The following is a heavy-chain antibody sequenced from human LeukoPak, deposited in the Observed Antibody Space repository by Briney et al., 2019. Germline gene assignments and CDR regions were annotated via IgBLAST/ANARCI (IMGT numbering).Heavy chain of an antibody. V-gene: IGHV4-30-2*01. Sequence: SETLSLTCAVSGGSISSGAYSWTRIRQPPGKELESIGYIYHSGSTYYNPSLKSRGTISVDRSKNQFSLKLSSVTAADTAVYYCARGHSSSWNWFDPWGQGTLVTVSS. J-gene: IGHJ5*02. CDR2: IYHSGST. D-gene: IGHD6-13*01. CDR1: GGSISSGAYS. CDR3: ARGHSSSWNWFDP.